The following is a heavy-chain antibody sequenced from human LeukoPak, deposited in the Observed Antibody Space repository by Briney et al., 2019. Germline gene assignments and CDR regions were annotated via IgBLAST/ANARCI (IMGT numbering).Heavy chain of an antibody. J-gene: IGHJ5*02. CDR3: ARGHDNWFDP. CDR2: INPSGGST. V-gene: IGHV1-46*01. CDR1: GYTFTCYY. Sequence: GASVKVSCKASGYTFTCYYMHWVRQAPGQGLEWMGIINPSGGSTSYAQKFQDRVTMTRDTSISTAYMELSRLTSDDSAVYYCARGHDNWFDPWGQGTLVIVSS.